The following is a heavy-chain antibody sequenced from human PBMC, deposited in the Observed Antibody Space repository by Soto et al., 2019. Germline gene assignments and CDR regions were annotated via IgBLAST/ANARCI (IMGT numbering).Heavy chain of an antibody. Sequence: ASVKVSCQVSGYTLTELSMHWVRQAPGKGLEWMGGFDPEDGETIYAQKFQGRVTMTEDTSTDTAYMELSSLRSEDTAVYYCATADYDFWSGRENYYFDPWGQGTLVTVSS. D-gene: IGHD3-3*01. CDR2: FDPEDGET. J-gene: IGHJ4*02. CDR3: ATADYDFWSGRENYYFDP. CDR1: GYTLTELS. V-gene: IGHV1-24*01.